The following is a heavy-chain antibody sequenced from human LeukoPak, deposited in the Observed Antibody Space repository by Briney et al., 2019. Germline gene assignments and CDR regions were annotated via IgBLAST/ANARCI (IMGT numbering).Heavy chain of an antibody. CDR1: SGFFSGYY. D-gene: IGHD2-21*02. Sequence: SETLSLTCAVYSGFFSGYYWSWVRQPPGKGLEWIVEINHRGSNNYNPSLKSRVTISVDTSNNQFSLKLSSVTAADTAVYYCARHRSYCGGDCYSGYVAHAFDIWGQGTMVTVSS. V-gene: IGHV4-34*01. J-gene: IGHJ3*02. CDR3: ARHRSYCGGDCYSGYVAHAFDI. CDR2: INHRGSN.